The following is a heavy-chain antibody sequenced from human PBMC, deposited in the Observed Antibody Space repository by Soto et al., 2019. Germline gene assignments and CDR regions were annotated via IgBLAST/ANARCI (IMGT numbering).Heavy chain of an antibody. CDR2: ISRDGIGT. V-gene: IGHV3-74*03. D-gene: IGHD3-3*01. J-gene: IGHJ4*02. CDR1: GFTFSTYW. CDR3: GPLGNFGVVIGH. Sequence: EVQLVESGGGLVQPGGYLRLCCAASGFTFSTYWMPWVRQAPGKGLVWVSRISRDGIGTTYAESVKGRFTISRDNTKNTLSLQMNSLRVEDTAVYYCGPLGNFGVVIGHWGQGTLVTVSS.